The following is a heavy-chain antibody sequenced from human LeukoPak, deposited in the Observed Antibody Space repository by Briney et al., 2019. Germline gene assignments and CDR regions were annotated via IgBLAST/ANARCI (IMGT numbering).Heavy chain of an antibody. CDR2: IRSKAYGGTT. CDR1: GFTFGDYA. V-gene: IGHV3-49*04. Sequence: PGGCLRLSCTASGFTFGDYAMSWVRQAPGKGLEWVGFIRSKAYGGTTEYAASVKGRLTISRDDSKSIAYLQMNSLKTEDTAVYYCTRSDRGNYEYDYWGQGTLVTVSS. J-gene: IGHJ4*02. D-gene: IGHD4-11*01. CDR3: TRSDRGNYEYDY.